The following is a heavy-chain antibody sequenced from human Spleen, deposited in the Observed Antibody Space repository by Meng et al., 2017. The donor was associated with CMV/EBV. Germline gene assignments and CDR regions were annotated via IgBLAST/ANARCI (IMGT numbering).Heavy chain of an antibody. V-gene: IGHV3-48*04. CDR2: ISSSSSTI. CDR1: GFTFSNYG. Sequence: GGSLRLSCAASGFTFSNYGMHWVRQAPGKGLEWVSYISSSSSTIYYADSVKGRFTISRDNAKNSLYLQMNSLRAEDTAVYYCARDHARVVPAAIPFYSNSPGGPYYYYGMDVWGQGTTVTVSS. J-gene: IGHJ6*02. CDR3: ARDHARVVPAAIPFYSNSPGGPYYYYGMDV. D-gene: IGHD2-2*02.